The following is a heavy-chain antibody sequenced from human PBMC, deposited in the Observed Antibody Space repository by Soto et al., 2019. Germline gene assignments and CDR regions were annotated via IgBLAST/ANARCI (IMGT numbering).Heavy chain of an antibody. D-gene: IGHD3-9*01. CDR3: ALVLRYLGSWDY. J-gene: IGHJ4*02. CDR2: IYSGGST. Sequence: EVQLVESGGGLVQPGGSLRRSCAASGFTVSSNYMSWIRKAPGKGLEWVSVIYSGGSTYYADSVKGRFTISRDNSKNTLYLQMNSLRAEDTAVYYCALVLRYLGSWDYWGQGTLVTVSS. V-gene: IGHV3-66*01. CDR1: GFTVSSNY.